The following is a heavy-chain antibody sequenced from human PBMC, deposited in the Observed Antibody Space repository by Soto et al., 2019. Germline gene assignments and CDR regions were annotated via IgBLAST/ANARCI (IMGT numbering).Heavy chain of an antibody. J-gene: IGHJ6*02. Sequence: QVQLQESGPGLVKPSGTLSLTCAVSSGSIGTTNWWSWVRQTPGKGLEWIGEIFHSGNTYYNPSLASRVTISVDTSKNQFSLNLRSVTAADTAVYFCARRTWGMDVWRQGTTVTVSS. CDR3: ARRTWGMDV. CDR1: SGSIGTTNW. V-gene: IGHV4-4*02. CDR2: IFHSGNT. D-gene: IGHD2-8*01.